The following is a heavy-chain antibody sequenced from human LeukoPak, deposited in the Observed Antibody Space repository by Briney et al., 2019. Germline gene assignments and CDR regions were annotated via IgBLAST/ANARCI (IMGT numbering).Heavy chain of an antibody. D-gene: IGHD6-13*01. Sequence: SSETLSLTCAVCGGSFSGYYWSWIRQPPGKGLEWIGEINHSGSTNYNPSLKSRVTISVDTSKNQFSLKLSSVTAADTAVYYCASPNSSSWYLGYWGQGTLVTVSS. CDR2: INHSGST. CDR3: ASPNSSSWYLGY. J-gene: IGHJ4*02. V-gene: IGHV4-34*01. CDR1: GGSFSGYY.